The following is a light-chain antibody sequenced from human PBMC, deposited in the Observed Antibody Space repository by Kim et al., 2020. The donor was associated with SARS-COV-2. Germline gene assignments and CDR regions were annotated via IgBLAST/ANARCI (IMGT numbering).Light chain of an antibody. V-gene: IGKV3-20*01. CDR2: GAS. CDR1: QSVSSNY. J-gene: IGKJ4*01. Sequence: SPGERATISCRASQSVSSNYLAWYQQKPGQAPRLLIYGASSRATGIPDRFSGSGSGTDFTLTISRLEPEDFAVYYCQQYGSSPLTFGGGTKVEI. CDR3: QQYGSSPLT.